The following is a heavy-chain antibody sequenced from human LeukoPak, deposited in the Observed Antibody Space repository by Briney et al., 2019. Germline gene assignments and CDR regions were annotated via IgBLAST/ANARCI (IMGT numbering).Heavy chain of an antibody. V-gene: IGHV3-21*01. CDR1: GFTFSSYG. CDR3: AGYCSGGSCPDY. Sequence: GGSLRLSCAASGFTFSSYGMNWVRQAPGKGLEWVSSISSSSSYIYCADSVKGRFTISRDNAKNSLYLQMNSLRAEDTAVYYCAGYCSGGSCPDYWGQGTLVTVSS. CDR2: ISSSSSYI. J-gene: IGHJ4*02. D-gene: IGHD2-15*01.